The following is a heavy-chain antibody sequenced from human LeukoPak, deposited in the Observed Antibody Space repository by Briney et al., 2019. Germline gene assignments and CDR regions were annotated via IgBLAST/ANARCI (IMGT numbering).Heavy chain of an antibody. CDR3: ARDRGYCSSTSCPSLDY. Sequence: APRLACGCYRFAFGKSWMRWVRQAPRKELEWVANIKQDGSEKYYVDSVKGRFTISRDNAKNSLYLQMNSLRAEDTAVYYCARDRGYCSSTSCPSLDYWGQGTLVTVSS. CDR2: IKQDGSEK. J-gene: IGHJ4*02. D-gene: IGHD2-2*01. V-gene: IGHV3-7*03. CDR1: RFAFGKSW.